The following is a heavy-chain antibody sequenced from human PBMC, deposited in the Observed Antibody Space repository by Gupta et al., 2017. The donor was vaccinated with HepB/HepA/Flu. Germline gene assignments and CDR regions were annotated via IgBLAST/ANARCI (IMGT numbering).Heavy chain of an antibody. V-gene: IGHV4-39*01. CDR3: VRHLSGETDSHLDS. Sequence: QLQLQESGPGLVKPSETPSLTCTVSGGSISNSGDYWGWVRQPPGKGLEWIGRINFYTPSLEGRVTISLDTSKNQFFLKMHSVTAADTAIYYCVRHLSGETDSHLDSWGRGMLVTVSS. CDR1: GGSISNSGDY. D-gene: IGHD3-16*01. J-gene: IGHJ4*02. CDR2: INF.